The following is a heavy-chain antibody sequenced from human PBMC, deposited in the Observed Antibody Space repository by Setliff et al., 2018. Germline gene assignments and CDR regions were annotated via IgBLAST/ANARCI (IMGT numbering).Heavy chain of an antibody. Sequence: SETLSLTCSVTGDSMSNFFWSWIRQPPGKGLEWIGYYRSGSTNYSPSLKSRVTVSADRSRNQFSLNLNSVTAADTAVYYCVRPHYGSRGYFNSLSAFDIWGRGTMVTVSS. D-gene: IGHD3-10*01. CDR3: VRPHYGSRGYFNSLSAFDI. CDR2: YRSGST. CDR1: GDSMSNFF. J-gene: IGHJ3*02. V-gene: IGHV4-4*08.